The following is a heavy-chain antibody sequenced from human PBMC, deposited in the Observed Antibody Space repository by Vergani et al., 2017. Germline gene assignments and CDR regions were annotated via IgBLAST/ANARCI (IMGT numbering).Heavy chain of an antibody. CDR2: IYHSGST. J-gene: IGHJ5*02. Sequence: QVQLQESGPGLVKPSGTLSLTCAVSGGSISSSNWWSWVRQPPGKGLEWIGGIYHSGSTTYNPSLKSRVTISVDKSKNQFSLKLSSVTAADTAVYYCAREGDFWSGQGWFDPWGQGTLVTVSS. CDR1: GGSISSSNW. CDR3: AREGDFWSGQGWFDP. V-gene: IGHV4-4*02. D-gene: IGHD3-3*01.